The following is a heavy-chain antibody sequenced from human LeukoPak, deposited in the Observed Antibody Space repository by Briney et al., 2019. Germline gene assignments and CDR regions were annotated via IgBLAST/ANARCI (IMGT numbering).Heavy chain of an antibody. J-gene: IGHJ4*02. CDR1: GFTFSSYN. V-gene: IGHV3-30*18. CDR3: AKEHYDYVWGSYRWYFDY. Sequence: GRSLRLSCAASGFTFSSYNMHWVRQAPGKGLEWVAVISYDGSKKYYADSVKGRFTISRDNSKNTLYLQMNSLRAEDTAVYYCAKEHYDYVWGSYRWYFDYWGQGTLVTVSS. CDR2: ISYDGSKK. D-gene: IGHD3-16*02.